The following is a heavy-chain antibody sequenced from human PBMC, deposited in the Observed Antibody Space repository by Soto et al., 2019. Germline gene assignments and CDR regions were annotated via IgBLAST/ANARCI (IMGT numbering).Heavy chain of an antibody. V-gene: IGHV3-48*01. CDR2: ISSSSSTI. CDR1: GFTFSSYS. CDR3: AREGRIAAATDAFDI. D-gene: IGHD6-13*01. Sequence: PGGSLRLSCAASGFTFSSYSMNWVRQAPGKGLEWVSYISSSSSTIYYADTVKGRFTISRDNAKNSLYLKMNSLRAEDTAVYYCAREGRIAAATDAFDIWGQGTMVTV. J-gene: IGHJ3*02.